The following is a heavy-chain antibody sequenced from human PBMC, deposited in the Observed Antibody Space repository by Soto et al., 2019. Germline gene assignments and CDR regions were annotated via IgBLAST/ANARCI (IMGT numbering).Heavy chain of an antibody. Sequence: GGSLRLSCAASGFTFSSYGMHWVRQAPGKGLEWVAVISYDGSNKYYADSVKGRFTISRDNSKNTLYLQMNSLRAEDTAVYYCAKDVDYYDSSGQGPSDYWGQGTLVTVSS. CDR3: AKDVDYYDSSGQGPSDY. D-gene: IGHD3-22*01. J-gene: IGHJ4*02. V-gene: IGHV3-30*18. CDR2: ISYDGSNK. CDR1: GFTFSSYG.